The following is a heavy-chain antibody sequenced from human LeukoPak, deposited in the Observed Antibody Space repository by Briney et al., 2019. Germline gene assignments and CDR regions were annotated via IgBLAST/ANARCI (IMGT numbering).Heavy chain of an antibody. Sequence: GGSLRPSCVASGFTFSNSWMHWVRQTPGKGLLWVSRINTDGTNTKYADSVKGRFTISRDNAKNTLYLQMNTLRAEDTAVYYCARDQTQTGPTTVDYWGQGTLVTVSS. D-gene: IGHD1-14*01. CDR3: ARDQTQTGPTTVDY. J-gene: IGHJ4*02. CDR2: INTDGTNT. CDR1: GFTFSNSW. V-gene: IGHV3-74*03.